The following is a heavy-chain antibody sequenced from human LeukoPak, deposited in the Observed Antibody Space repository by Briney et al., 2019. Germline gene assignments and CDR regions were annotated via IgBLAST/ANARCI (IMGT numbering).Heavy chain of an antibody. J-gene: IGHJ5*02. V-gene: IGHV1-69*01. CDR1: GRTFSSYA. CDR3: ARVRRKWELPEFDP. Sequence: SVKVSCKASGRTFSSYAISWVRQAPGQGLEWMGGIIPIFGTANYAQKFQGRVTITADESTSTAYMELSSLRSEDTAVYYCARVRRKWELPEFDPWGQGTLVTGSS. CDR2: IIPIFGTA. D-gene: IGHD1-26*01.